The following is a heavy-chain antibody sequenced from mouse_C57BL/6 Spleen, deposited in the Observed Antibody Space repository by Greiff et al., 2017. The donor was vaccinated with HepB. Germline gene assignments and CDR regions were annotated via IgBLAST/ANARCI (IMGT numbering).Heavy chain of an antibody. D-gene: IGHD1-1*01. CDR3: ARDGKYYGSSPHWYFDV. J-gene: IGHJ1*03. CDR2: IYPRDGST. CDR1: GYTFTDHT. Sequence: VQLQQSAAELVKPGASVKISCKVSGYTFTDHTIHWMKQRPEQGLEWIGYIYPRDGSTKYNEKFKGKATLTADKSSSTAYMQLNSLTSEDSAVFFCARDGKYYGSSPHWYFDVWGTGTTVTVSS. V-gene: IGHV1-78*01.